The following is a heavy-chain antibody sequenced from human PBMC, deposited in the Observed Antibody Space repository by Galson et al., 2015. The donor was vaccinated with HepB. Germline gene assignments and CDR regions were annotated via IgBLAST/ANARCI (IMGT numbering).Heavy chain of an antibody. J-gene: IGHJ4*02. CDR2: INGGSSTI. CDR1: GYTFTING. Sequence: SCKASGYTFTINGISWLRQAPGQGLEWVSYINGGSSTIYYADSVKGRFTISRDNAKNSLYLQMNSLRDDDTAVYYCARDSGIAGADDYWGQGTLVTVSS. D-gene: IGHD6-13*01. CDR3: ARDSGIAGADDY. V-gene: IGHV3-48*02.